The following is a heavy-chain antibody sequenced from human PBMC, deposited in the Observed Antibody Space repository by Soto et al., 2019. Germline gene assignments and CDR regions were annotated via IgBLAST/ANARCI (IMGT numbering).Heavy chain of an antibody. D-gene: IGHD5-18*01. CDR3: ARHRGSYGGEYYFDY. J-gene: IGHJ4*02. CDR1: ADSISSSSYF. CDR2: IYYSGST. Sequence: SETLSLTCTVSADSISSSSYFWGWIRQPPGKGLEWIGTIYYSGSTSYNPSLKSRVTISLDTSKNQFSLRLTSVTAAYTAVYHCARHRGSYGGEYYFDYWGQGTLVTVSS. V-gene: IGHV4-39*01.